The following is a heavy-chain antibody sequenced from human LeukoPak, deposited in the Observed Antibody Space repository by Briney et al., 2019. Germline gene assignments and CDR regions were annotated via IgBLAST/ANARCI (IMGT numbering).Heavy chain of an antibody. CDR2: IYYSGST. V-gene: IGHV4-31*03. Sequence: KSSETLSLTCTVSGGSISSGGYYWSWIRQHPGKGLEWIGYIYYSGSTYYNPSLKSRVTMSVDTTKNQFSLKLSSVTAADTAVYYCARDGHDSSAWDAFDIWGQGTMVTVSS. CDR1: GGSISSGGYY. CDR3: ARDGHDSSAWDAFDI. D-gene: IGHD3-22*01. J-gene: IGHJ3*02.